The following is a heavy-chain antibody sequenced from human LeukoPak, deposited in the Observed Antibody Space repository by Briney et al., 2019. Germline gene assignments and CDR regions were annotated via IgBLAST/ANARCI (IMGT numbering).Heavy chain of an antibody. CDR1: GYTFTSYG. Sequence: GASVKVSCKASGYTFTSYGISWVRQAPGQGLEWMGWISAYNGNTNYAQKLQGRVTMTTDTSTSTAYMELRSLRSDDTAVYYCARAGSGSYYFYYYYMDVWGKGTTVTVSS. CDR3: ARAGSGSYYFYYYYMDV. J-gene: IGHJ6*03. CDR2: ISAYNGNT. D-gene: IGHD1-26*01. V-gene: IGHV1-18*01.